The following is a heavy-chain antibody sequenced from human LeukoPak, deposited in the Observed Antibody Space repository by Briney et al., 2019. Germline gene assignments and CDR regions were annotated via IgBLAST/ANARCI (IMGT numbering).Heavy chain of an antibody. V-gene: IGHV4-31*03. J-gene: IGHJ5*02. CDR3: ARGERAMIVVAPNWFDP. D-gene: IGHD3-22*01. Sequence: PSETLSLTCTVSGGSISSGGYYWSWIRQHPGTGLEWIGYIYYSGSTYYNPSLKSRVTISVDTSKNQFSLKLSSVTAADTAVYYCARGERAMIVVAPNWFDPWGQGTLVTVSS. CDR1: GGSISSGGYY. CDR2: IYYSGST.